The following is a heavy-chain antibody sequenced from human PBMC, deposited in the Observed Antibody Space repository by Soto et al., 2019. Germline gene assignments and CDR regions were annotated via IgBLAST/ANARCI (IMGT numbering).Heavy chain of an antibody. V-gene: IGHV5-10-1*01. CDR1: GYIFSNYL. D-gene: IGHD1-1*01. J-gene: IGHJ6*02. Sequence: PGRSLTISCQGSGYIFSNYLITWVRQMPGKGLEWMGRIDPGDSDTNYSPSFQGHVTMSSDKSINTAFLQWSSLKASDTAIYYCARQLPGKLDVWGQGTTVTVSS. CDR2: IDPGDSDT. CDR3: ARQLPGKLDV.